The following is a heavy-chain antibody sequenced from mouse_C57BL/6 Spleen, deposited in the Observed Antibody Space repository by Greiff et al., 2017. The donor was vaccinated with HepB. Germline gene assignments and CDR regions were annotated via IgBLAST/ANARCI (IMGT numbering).Heavy chain of an antibody. D-gene: IGHD1-1*01. CDR2: IDPSDSYT. Sequence: VQLQQPGAELVRPGTSVKLSCKASGYTFTSYWMHWVKQRPGQGLEWIGVIDPSDSYTNYNQKFKGKATLTVDTSSSTAYMQLSSLTSEDSAVYYCAITTVAPIDYWGQGTTLTVSS. V-gene: IGHV1-59*01. CDR1: GYTFTSYW. J-gene: IGHJ2*01. CDR3: AITTVAPIDY.